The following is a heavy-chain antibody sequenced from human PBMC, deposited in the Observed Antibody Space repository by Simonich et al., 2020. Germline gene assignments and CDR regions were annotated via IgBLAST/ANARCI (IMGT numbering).Heavy chain of an antibody. CDR2: INPNSGGT. CDR1: GYTFTGYY. V-gene: IGHV1-2*02. J-gene: IGHJ3*02. D-gene: IGHD7-27*01. CDR3: ARGRLTGDKGAFDI. Sequence: QVQLVQSGAEVKKPGASVKVSCKASGYTFTGYYMHWVRQAPGQGLEWMGWINPNSGGTNDAQKCQGRVTMTRDTSSSTAYMELSRLRSDDTAVYYCARGRLTGDKGAFDIWGQGTMVTVSS.